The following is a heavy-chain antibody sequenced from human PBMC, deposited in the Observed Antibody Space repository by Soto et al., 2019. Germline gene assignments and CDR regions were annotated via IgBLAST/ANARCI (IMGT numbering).Heavy chain of an antibody. CDR2: TSADNGDT. V-gene: IGHV1-18*04. J-gene: IGHJ4*02. CDR1: GYTFTHYG. Sequence: QVQLVQSGAEVKEPGASVKVSCKASGYTFTHYGFSWVRQAPGQGLEWMAWTSADNGDTNYAPKLQGRVILTTDTSTGTAYMELRSLRSDDTAVYYCARDERGTCTGSSCYYFDYWGQGTLVTVSS. CDR3: ARDERGTCTGSSCYYFDY. D-gene: IGHD2-2*01.